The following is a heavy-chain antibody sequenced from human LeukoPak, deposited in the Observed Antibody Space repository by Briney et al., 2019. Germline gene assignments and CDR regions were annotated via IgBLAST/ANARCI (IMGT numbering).Heavy chain of an antibody. CDR2: ISYDGSNK. J-gene: IGHJ6*02. Sequence: LTGGSLRLSCAASGFTFSSYAMHWVRQAPGKGLEWVAVISYDGSNKHYADSVKGRFTISRDNSKNTLYLQMNSLRAEDTAVYYCARDRVPAAIFYYYGMDVWGQGTTVTVSS. D-gene: IGHD2-2*02. CDR1: GFTFSSYA. V-gene: IGHV3-30-3*01. CDR3: ARDRVPAAIFYYYGMDV.